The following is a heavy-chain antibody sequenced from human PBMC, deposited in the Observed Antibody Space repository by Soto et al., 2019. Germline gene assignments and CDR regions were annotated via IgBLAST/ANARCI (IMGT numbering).Heavy chain of an antibody. CDR2: IYPGDSDT. CDR1: GYNFNNYW. J-gene: IGHJ6*02. D-gene: IGHD2-21*01. V-gene: IGHV5-51*01. CDR3: ARQFPQRFRSIDF. Sequence: GESLKISCKGSGYNFNNYWIGWVRQMPGKGLEWMGIIYPGDSDTKYSPAFQGQVTVSADKSISTAYLQWSSLKASDTAIYYCARQFPQRFRSIDFWGQGTTVTVSS.